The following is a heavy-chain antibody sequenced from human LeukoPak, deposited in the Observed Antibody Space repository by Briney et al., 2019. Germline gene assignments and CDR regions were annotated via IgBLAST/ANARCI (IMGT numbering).Heavy chain of an antibody. D-gene: IGHD4-17*01. J-gene: IGHJ4*02. CDR2: IYHSGST. Sequence: SETLSLTCAVSGGSISSSNWWSWVRQPPGKGLEWIGEIYHSGSTNYNPSLKSRVTISVDKSKNQFSLKLSSVTAADTAVYYCARRGRYYGDYSPGYFDYWGQGTLVTVSS. V-gene: IGHV4-4*02. CDR1: GGSISSSNW. CDR3: ARRGRYYGDYSPGYFDY.